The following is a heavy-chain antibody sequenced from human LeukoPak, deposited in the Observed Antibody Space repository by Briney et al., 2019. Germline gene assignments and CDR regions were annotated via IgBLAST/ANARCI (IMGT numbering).Heavy chain of an antibody. Sequence: PSETLSLTCTVSGGSISGSYWGWIRQPPGKGLEWIGYISYSGTTNYNPSLNSRVTISVDTSKNHFSLKVTSVTAADTAVYYCARRSQENGMITANNWFDPWGQGTLVTVSS. J-gene: IGHJ5*02. CDR1: GGSISGSY. D-gene: IGHD3-16*01. V-gene: IGHV4-59*08. CDR2: ISYSGTT. CDR3: ARRSQENGMITANNWFDP.